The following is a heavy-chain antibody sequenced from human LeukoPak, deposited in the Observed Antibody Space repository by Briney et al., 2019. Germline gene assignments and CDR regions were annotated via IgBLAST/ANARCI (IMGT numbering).Heavy chain of an antibody. Sequence: KSSETLSLTCTVSDDSISDYYREWIRQPPGKGLEWIGYFYNSGRSTYNPSLKSRVTISADTSKNHFSLKLNSVTTADTAVYYCTRGAGWLIDYWGQGILVTVSS. V-gene: IGHV4-59*01. CDR2: FYNSGRS. CDR3: TRGAGWLIDY. D-gene: IGHD3-16*01. CDR1: DDSISDYY. J-gene: IGHJ4*02.